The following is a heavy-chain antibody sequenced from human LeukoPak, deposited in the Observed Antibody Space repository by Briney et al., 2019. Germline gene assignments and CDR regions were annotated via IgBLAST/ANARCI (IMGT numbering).Heavy chain of an antibody. CDR3: ATTIKRITIRNWYFDL. CDR1: GSSISSSSYY. D-gene: IGHD3-10*01. Sequence: PSETLSLTCTVSGSSISSSSYYWGWIRQPPGKGLEWIGSIYYSGSTYYNPSLKSRVTISVDTSKNQFSLKLSSVTAADTAVYYCATTIKRITIRNWYFDLWGRGTLVTVSS. CDR2: IYYSGST. V-gene: IGHV4-39*01. J-gene: IGHJ2*01.